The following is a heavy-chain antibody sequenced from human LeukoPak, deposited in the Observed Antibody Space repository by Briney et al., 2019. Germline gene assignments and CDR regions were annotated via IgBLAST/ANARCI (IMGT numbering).Heavy chain of an antibody. CDR3: VKGSTGVPPLEY. CDR1: GFTFDDYA. V-gene: IGHV3-9*01. CDR2: ISWNSGSI. Sequence: EPGRSLRLSCAASGFTFDDYAMHWVRHAPGKGLEWVSGISWNSGSIGYADSVKGRFTISRDNSENTLYLQMNSLTAEDTALYYCVKGSTGVPPLEYWGQGTLVTVSS. D-gene: IGHD1-1*01. J-gene: IGHJ4*02.